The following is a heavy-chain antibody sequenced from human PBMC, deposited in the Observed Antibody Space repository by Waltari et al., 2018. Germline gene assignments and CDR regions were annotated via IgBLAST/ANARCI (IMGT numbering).Heavy chain of an antibody. V-gene: IGHV4-39*01. CDR3: ATHSGYNSVYPRWFDP. CDR2: IFYSGNP. D-gene: IGHD5-12*01. J-gene: IGHJ5*02. Sequence: QLQLQESGPGLVKPSETLSLSCTVSGDSISSSTYYWGWIRQPPGKGLEWIGSIFYSGNPYHNPSLKGRVTISVDTSKNQFSLQLRSVTAADTAVYYCATHSGYNSVYPRWFDPWGQGTLVTVSS. CDR1: GDSISSSTYY.